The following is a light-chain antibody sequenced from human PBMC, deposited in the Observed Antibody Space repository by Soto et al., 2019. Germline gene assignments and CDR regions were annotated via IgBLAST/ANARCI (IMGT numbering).Light chain of an antibody. CDR1: QSVRCRN. V-gene: IGKV3-20*01. Sequence: EIVLTQSPGTLSLSPGERATLSCKASQSVRCRNLAWYRLKPGQAPRLLIYGASSRATGVPDRFSGSGSGTDFTLKISRLDIEEFAEYYCQKYDNSPDQFGHGTKLEIK. CDR3: QKYDNSPDQ. CDR2: GAS. J-gene: IGKJ2*01.